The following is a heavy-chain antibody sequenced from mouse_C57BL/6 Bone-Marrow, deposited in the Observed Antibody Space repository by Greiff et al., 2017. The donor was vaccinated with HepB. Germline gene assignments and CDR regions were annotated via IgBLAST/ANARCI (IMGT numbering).Heavy chain of an antibody. CDR2: ISDGGSYT. V-gene: IGHV5-4*01. CDR1: GFTFSSYA. Sequence: EVHLVESGGGLVKPGGSLKLSCAASGFTFSSYAMSWVRQTPEKRLEWVATISDGGSYTYYPDNVKGRFTISRDNAKNNLYLQMSHLKSEDTAMYYCARPCITTANWGQGTLVTVSA. D-gene: IGHD1-1*01. J-gene: IGHJ3*01. CDR3: ARPCITTAN.